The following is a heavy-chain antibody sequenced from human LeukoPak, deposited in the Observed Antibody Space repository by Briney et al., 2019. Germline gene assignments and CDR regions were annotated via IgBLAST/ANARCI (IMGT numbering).Heavy chain of an antibody. CDR1: GFTVSSNY. J-gene: IGHJ4*02. CDR3: ARDFPHDDRSGYFPLGY. D-gene: IGHD3-22*01. V-gene: IGHV3-53*05. CDR2: IYSGGST. Sequence: GGSLRLSCAASGFTVSSNYMSWVRQAPGKGLEWVSVIYSGGSTYYADSVKGRFTISRDNSKNTLYLQMNSLRAEDTAVYYCARDFPHDDRSGYFPLGYWGQGTLVTVS.